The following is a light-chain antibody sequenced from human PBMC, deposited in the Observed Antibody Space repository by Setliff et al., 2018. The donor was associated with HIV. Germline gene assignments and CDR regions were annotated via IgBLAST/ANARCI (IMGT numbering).Light chain of an antibody. CDR2: RSN. Sequence: QSALTQAPSASGTPGQRATISCSGSSSNIGENPVSWYQQVPGAAPILLIYRSNQRPLGVPDRFSGSKSGTSASLAISGLRSDDEADYYCAVWDDSLSGRVFGGGTKVTVL. CDR3: AVWDDSLSGRV. J-gene: IGLJ3*02. CDR1: SSNIGENP. V-gene: IGLV1-47*01.